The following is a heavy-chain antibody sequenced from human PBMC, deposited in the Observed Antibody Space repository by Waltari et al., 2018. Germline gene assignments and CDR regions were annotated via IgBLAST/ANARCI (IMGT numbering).Heavy chain of an antibody. CDR2: LRNTGGT. J-gene: IGHJ4*02. Sequence: HVQLQESGPGLVKPSETLSLTCTVSGDFLSDYHWTWLRQAPGKGLEWIAYLRNTGGTKCTPSLESRVTVSAVTSKKQFSLRLTSVTAADTAVYYCARLPTKYYDSLGWGFFDQWGQGILVTVSS. D-gene: IGHD3-22*01. CDR3: ARLPTKYYDSLGWGFFDQ. CDR1: GDFLSDYH. V-gene: IGHV4-59*08.